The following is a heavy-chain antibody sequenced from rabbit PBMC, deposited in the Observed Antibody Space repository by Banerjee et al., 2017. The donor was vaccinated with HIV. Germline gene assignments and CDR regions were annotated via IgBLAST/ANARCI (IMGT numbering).Heavy chain of an antibody. D-gene: IGHD1-1*01. V-gene: IGHV1S40*01. CDR3: ARGAYVRSSDYYFSL. CDR2: IDAGSSGST. CDR1: GFSFTNIYW. Sequence: SLQESGGDLVKPGASLTLTRTASGFSFTNIYWPCCVRQAPGKGLEWIACIDAGSSGSTYYAAWAKGRFSISKTSSTTVTLQMTSLTAADTAAYFCARGAYVRSSDYYFSLWGPGTLVTVS. J-gene: IGHJ4*01.